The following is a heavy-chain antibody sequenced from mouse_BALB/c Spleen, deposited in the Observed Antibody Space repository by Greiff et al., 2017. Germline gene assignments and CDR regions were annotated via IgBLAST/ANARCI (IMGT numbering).Heavy chain of an antibody. J-gene: IGHJ3*01. CDR2: IWAGGST. V-gene: IGHV2-9*02. D-gene: IGHD2-14*01. Sequence: QVQLKESGPGLVAPSQSLSITCTVSGFSLTSYGVHWVRQPPGKGLEWLGVIWAGGSTNYNSALMSRLSISKDNSKSQVFLKMNSLQTDDTAMYYCARDWGYYRYDFAYWGQGTLVTVSA. CDR1: GFSLTSYG. CDR3: ARDWGYYRYDFAY.